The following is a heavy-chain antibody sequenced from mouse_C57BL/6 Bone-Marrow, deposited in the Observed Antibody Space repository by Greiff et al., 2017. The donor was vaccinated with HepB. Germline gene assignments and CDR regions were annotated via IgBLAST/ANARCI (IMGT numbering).Heavy chain of an antibody. CDR3: ASHYYGSSYRYFDV. CDR1: GYTFTSYW. J-gene: IGHJ1*03. CDR2: IDPSDSYT. D-gene: IGHD1-1*01. V-gene: IGHV1-69*01. Sequence: QVQLQQPGAELVMPGASVKLSCKASGYTFTSYWMHWVKQRPGQGLEWIGEIDPSDSYTNYNQKFKGKSTLTVDKSSSTAYMQLSSLTSEDSAVYYCASHYYGSSYRYFDVWGTGTTVTVSS.